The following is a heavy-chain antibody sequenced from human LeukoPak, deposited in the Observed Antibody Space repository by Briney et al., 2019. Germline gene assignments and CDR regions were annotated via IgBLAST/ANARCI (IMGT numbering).Heavy chain of an antibody. J-gene: IGHJ4*02. CDR3: AKENDFWRSNDY. V-gene: IGHV3-23*01. CDR1: GFTFSSCA. D-gene: IGHD3-3*01. Sequence: GGSLRLSCAASGFTFSSCAMSWVRQAPGKGLEWVSAISGSGGGTYYADSVKGRFTISRDNSKNTLYLQMNSLRAEDTAVYYCAKENDFWRSNDYWGQGTLVTVSS. CDR2: ISGSGGGT.